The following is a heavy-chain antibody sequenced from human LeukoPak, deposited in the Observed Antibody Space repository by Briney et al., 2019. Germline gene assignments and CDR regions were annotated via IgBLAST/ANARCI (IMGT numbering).Heavy chain of an antibody. CDR3: ARDFGYSYGYRAFDI. CDR1: GFTFSSYA. CDR2: ISYDGSNK. V-gene: IGHV3-30*04. J-gene: IGHJ3*02. D-gene: IGHD5-18*01. Sequence: GGSLRLSCAASGFTFSSYAMHWVRQAPGKGLEWVAVISYDGSNKYYADSVKGRFTISRDNSKNTLYLQMNSLRAEDTAVYYCARDFGYSYGYRAFDIWGQGTMVTVSS.